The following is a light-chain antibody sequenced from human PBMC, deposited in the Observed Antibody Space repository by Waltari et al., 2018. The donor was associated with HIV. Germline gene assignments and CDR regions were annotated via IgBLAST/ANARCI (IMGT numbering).Light chain of an antibody. CDR1: QSISSW. CDR3: QQYNSYWT. V-gene: IGKV1-5*03. J-gene: IGKJ1*01. CDR2: KAS. Sequence: DIQMTQSPSTLSASVGDRVTITCRASQSISSWLAWYQRKPGKSPKLLLYKASSLESGVPSRFSGSGSGTEFTLTISSLQPDDFATYYCQQYNSYWTFGQGTKVEIK.